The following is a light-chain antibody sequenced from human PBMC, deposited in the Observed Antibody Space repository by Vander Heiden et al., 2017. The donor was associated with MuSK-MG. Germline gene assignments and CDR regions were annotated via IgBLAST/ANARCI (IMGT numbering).Light chain of an antibody. CDR1: KLGDKY. Sequence: SYELTQPPSLSVSPGQTASITCSGDKLGDKYACWYQQKPGQSPVLVIYQDSKRPSGIPERFSGSNSGNTATLTISGTQAREEADYYCQAWDSSTTRGVFGGGTKLTVL. CDR2: QDS. J-gene: IGLJ2*01. CDR3: QAWDSSTTRGV. V-gene: IGLV3-1*01.